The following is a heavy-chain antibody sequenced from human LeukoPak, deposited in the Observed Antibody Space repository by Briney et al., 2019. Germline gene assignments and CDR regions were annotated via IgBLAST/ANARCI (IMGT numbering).Heavy chain of an antibody. CDR3: ARHEYSGSYYGLSWFDP. J-gene: IGHJ5*02. CDR1: GGSISSSGYY. Sequence: ASETLSLTCTVSGGSISSSGYYRGWIRQPPGKGLEWIASIYYSGSTYYNPSLKSRVTISVDTSKNQLSLKLSSLTAADTAVYYCARHEYSGSYYGLSWFDPWGQGTLVTVSS. D-gene: IGHD1-26*01. V-gene: IGHV4-39*01. CDR2: IYYSGST.